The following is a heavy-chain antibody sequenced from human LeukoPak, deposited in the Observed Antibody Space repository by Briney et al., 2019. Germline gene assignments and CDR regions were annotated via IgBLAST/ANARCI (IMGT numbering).Heavy chain of an antibody. CDR1: GFTFSDYY. J-gene: IGHJ4*02. CDR3: ARERSRDFWSGYYPGDY. V-gene: IGHV3-11*01. D-gene: IGHD3-3*01. CDR2: ISSSGSTI. Sequence: GGSLRLSCAASGFTFSDYYMSWIRQAPGKGLEWVSYISSSGSTIYYADSVKGRFTISRDNAKNSLYLQMNSLRAEDTAAYYCARERSRDFWSGYYPGDYWGQGTLVTVSS.